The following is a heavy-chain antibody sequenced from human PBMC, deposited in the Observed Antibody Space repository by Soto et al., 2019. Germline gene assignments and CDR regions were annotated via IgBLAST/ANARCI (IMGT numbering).Heavy chain of an antibody. CDR2: ISGSGGST. CDR3: AKAPGYSSGWYSAD. J-gene: IGHJ4*02. Sequence: GGSLRLSCAASGFTFSSYAMSWVRQAPGKGLEWVSAISGSGGSTYYADSVKGRFTISRDNSKNTLYLQMNSLRAEDTAVYYCAKAPGYSSGWYSADWGQGTLVTVSS. V-gene: IGHV3-23*01. D-gene: IGHD6-19*01. CDR1: GFTFSSYA.